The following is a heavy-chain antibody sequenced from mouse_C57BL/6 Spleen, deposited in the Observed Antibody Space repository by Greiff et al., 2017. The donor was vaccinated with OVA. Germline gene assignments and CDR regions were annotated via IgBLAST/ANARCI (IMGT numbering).Heavy chain of an antibody. V-gene: IGHV5-4*01. Sequence: EVHLVESGGGLVKPGGSLKLSCAASGFTFSSYAMSWVRQTPEKRLEWVATISDGGSYTYYPDNVKGRFTISRDNAKNNLYLQMSHLKSEDTAMYYCAREETMPKVAWFAYWGQGTLVTVSA. CDR2: ISDGGSYT. CDR3: AREETMPKVAWFAY. D-gene: IGHD1-1*02. J-gene: IGHJ3*01. CDR1: GFTFSSYA.